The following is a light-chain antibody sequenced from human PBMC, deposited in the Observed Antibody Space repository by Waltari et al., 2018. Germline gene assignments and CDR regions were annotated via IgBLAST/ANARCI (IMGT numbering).Light chain of an antibody. CDR2: DVT. J-gene: IGLJ3*02. V-gene: IGLV2-14*03. CDR1: SSDVGYYNY. Sequence: QSALTQPASVSGSPGQSISISCTGTSSDVGYYNYVSWYQQHPGQAPKLRIYDVTKRPPGVSNRFSGSKSGNTASLTISGLQAEDEADYYCISYTTRRLWVFGGGTQPTVL. CDR3: ISYTTRRLWV.